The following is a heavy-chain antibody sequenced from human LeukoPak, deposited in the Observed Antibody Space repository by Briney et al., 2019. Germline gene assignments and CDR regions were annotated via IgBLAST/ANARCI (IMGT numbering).Heavy chain of an antibody. CDR3: ARGGDGYNFYNWFDP. Sequence: SQTLSRTCVISGDSVSSNSAIWNWIRQSPSRCVEWLGRTYYRSKWYNDYAVSVKSRITINSDTSKNQFSLQLNSVTPEDTAVYYCARGGDGYNFYNWFDPWGQGTLVIVSS. CDR1: GDSVSSNSAI. J-gene: IGHJ5*02. D-gene: IGHD5-24*01. CDR2: TYYRSKWYN. V-gene: IGHV6-1*01.